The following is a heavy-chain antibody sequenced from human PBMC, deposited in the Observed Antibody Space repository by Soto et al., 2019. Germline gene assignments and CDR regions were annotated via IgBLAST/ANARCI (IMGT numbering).Heavy chain of an antibody. J-gene: IGHJ4*02. CDR3: ARGSTGYSSSWYRY. V-gene: IGHV4-30-2*01. Sequence: PSETLSLTCAVSGGSISSGGYSWNWIRQPPGKGLEWIGYIYHSGYTYYTPSLKSRVTISVDTSKNQFSLKLSSVTAADTAVYYCARGSTGYSSSWYRYWGQGTLVTVSS. CDR2: IYHSGYT. CDR1: GGSISSGGYS. D-gene: IGHD6-13*01.